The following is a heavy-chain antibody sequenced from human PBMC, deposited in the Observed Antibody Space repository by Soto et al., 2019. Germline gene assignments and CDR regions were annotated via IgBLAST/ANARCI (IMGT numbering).Heavy chain of an antibody. Sequence: SETLSLTCTVSGGSLTAYSWNWIRQPVGKGLEWIGRIDTSGKTNYIPSLESRLTMSIDRFKNQFSLNLKFVTAADTAVYFCAKDESGAADIWGQGTMVTVSS. V-gene: IGHV4-4*07. CDR2: IDTSGKT. D-gene: IGHD7-27*01. CDR1: GGSLTAYS. CDR3: AKDESGAADI. J-gene: IGHJ3*02.